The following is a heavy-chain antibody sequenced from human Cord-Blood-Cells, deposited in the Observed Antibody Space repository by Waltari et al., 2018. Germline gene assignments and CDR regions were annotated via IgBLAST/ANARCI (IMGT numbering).Heavy chain of an antibody. Sequence: QVQLQESGPGLVKPSDTLSLTCTVSGGSISRYYWRWIRRPPRTGLDWIGYIYYSGSTNDNPSLKSRVTISVDTSKNQFSLKLSSVTAADTAVYYCARDSGIAARPSRHNWFDPWGQGTLVTVSS. CDR2: IYYSGST. CDR3: ARDSGIAARPSRHNWFDP. D-gene: IGHD6-6*01. CDR1: GGSISRYY. J-gene: IGHJ5*02. V-gene: IGHV4-59*01.